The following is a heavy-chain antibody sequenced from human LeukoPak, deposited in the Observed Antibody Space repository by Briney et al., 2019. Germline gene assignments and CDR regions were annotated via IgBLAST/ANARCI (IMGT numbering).Heavy chain of an antibody. CDR2: IYTSGST. CDR3: ARVRGSSGSYEYYHYMDV. J-gene: IGHJ6*03. CDR1: GGSISNRSYY. Sequence: KPSQTLSLTCTVSGGSISNRSYYWNWIRQPAGKGLEWIGRIYTSGSTNYNPSLKSRVAISVDTSKKQFSLKLSSVTAADTAVYYCARVRGSSGSYEYYHYMDVWGKGTTVTISS. V-gene: IGHV4-61*02. D-gene: IGHD1-26*01.